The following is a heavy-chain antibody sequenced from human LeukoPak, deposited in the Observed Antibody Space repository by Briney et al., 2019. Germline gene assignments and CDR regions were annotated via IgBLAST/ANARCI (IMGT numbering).Heavy chain of an antibody. CDR2: INPNSGGT. Sequence: ASVKVSCKASGYTFTGYYMHWVRQAPGQGLEWMGWINPNSGGTNYAQKFQGRVTMTRDTSISTAYMELNRLRSDDTAVYYCARDLESEVATIPDDWGQGTLATVSS. J-gene: IGHJ4*02. CDR3: ARDLESEVATIPDD. V-gene: IGHV1-2*02. CDR1: GYTFTGYY. D-gene: IGHD5-24*01.